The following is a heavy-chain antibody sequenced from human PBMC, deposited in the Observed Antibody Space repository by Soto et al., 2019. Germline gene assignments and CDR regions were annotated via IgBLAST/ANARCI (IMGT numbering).Heavy chain of an antibody. CDR1: GGSISSYY. CDR2: IYYSGST. Sequence: PSETLSLTCTVSGGSISSYYWCWIRLPPGKGLEWIGYIYYSGSTNYNPSLKSRVTISVDTSKNQFSLKMSSVTAGVRADYYCARFRIWPAYWGQGTLVTVTS. J-gene: IGHJ4*02. V-gene: IGHV4-59*12. CDR3: ARFRIWPAY.